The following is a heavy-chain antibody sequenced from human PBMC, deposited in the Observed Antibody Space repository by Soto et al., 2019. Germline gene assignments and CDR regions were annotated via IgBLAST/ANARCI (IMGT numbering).Heavy chain of an antibody. D-gene: IGHD1-26*01. CDR3: ARDAESGSYSGY. CDR2: ISAYNGNT. Sequence: ASVKVSCKASGYTFSSYGINWVRQAPGQGLEWMGWISAYNGNTNYAQKLQGRVTMTTDTSTGTVYMELRSLRSDDTAVYYCARDAESGSYSGYWDQGTLVTVSS. CDR1: GYTFSSYG. J-gene: IGHJ4*02. V-gene: IGHV1-18*01.